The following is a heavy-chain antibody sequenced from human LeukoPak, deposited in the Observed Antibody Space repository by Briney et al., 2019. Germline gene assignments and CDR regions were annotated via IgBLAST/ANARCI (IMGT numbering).Heavy chain of an antibody. CDR2: INSVGSTT. J-gene: IGHJ5*01. Sequence: GGALRLSCAASGFTFSSYWMHWVRQAPGKGLVWVSRINSVGSTTTYADSVRGRFTISRDNSKNMLYLQMNSLRAEDTAVYYCAKDPGWFDSWGQGTLVTVSS. V-gene: IGHV3-74*01. CDR1: GFTFSSYW. CDR3: AKDPGWFDS.